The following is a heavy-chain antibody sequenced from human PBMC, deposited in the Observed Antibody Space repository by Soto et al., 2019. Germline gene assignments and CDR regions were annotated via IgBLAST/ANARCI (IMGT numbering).Heavy chain of an antibody. V-gene: IGHV3-66*01. CDR2: IYSGGTT. D-gene: IGHD7-27*01. J-gene: IGHJ4*02. Sequence: GGSLRLSCAASGFSVSESYMSWVRQAPGKGLEWVSVIYSGGTTYYADSVKGRFTISRDNAKNSLYLQMNSLRAEDTAVYYCARDLPTGDLGYWGQGTLVTVSS. CDR1: GFSVSESY. CDR3: ARDLPTGDLGY.